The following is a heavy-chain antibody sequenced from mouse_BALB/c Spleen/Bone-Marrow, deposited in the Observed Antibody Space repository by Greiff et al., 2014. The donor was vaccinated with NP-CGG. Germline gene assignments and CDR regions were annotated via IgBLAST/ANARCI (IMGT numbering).Heavy chain of an antibody. Sequence: QVQLKESGPGLVAPSQSLSITCAVSGFSLTSYGVHWVRQPPGKGLEWLGVIWAGGITNYNSTLMSRLSINKDDSKSKVFLKMNSLRTDDTAMYYCARGGYYKYDEDAMDYWGQGTSVTVSS. CDR1: GFSLTSYG. CDR2: IWAGGIT. CDR3: ARGGYYKYDEDAMDY. V-gene: IGHV2-9*02. J-gene: IGHJ4*01. D-gene: IGHD2-14*01.